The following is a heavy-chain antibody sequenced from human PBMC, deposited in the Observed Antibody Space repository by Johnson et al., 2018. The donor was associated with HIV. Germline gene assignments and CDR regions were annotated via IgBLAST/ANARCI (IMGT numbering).Heavy chain of an antibody. CDR3: AIIPPHYYDSSGYYSEDAFDI. Sequence: QMQLVESGGGVVQPGRSLRLSCAASGFTFSSYAMHWVRQAPGKGLEWVAVISSDGNNKYFADSVQGRFTISRDNSKNTLYLQMNSLRAEDTAVYYCAIIPPHYYDSSGYYSEDAFDIWGQGTMVTVSS. CDR2: ISSDGNNK. D-gene: IGHD3-22*01. CDR1: GFTFSSYA. V-gene: IGHV3-30*04. J-gene: IGHJ3*02.